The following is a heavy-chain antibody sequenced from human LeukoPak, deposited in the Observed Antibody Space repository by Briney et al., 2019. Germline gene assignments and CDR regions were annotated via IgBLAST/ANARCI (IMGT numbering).Heavy chain of an antibody. V-gene: IGHV1-2*02. CDR2: INPNSGGT. Sequence: ASVKVSCKASGYTFTGYYIHWVRQAPGQGLEWMGWINPNSGGTNYAQKFQGRVTMTRDTSISTAYMELSRLRSDDTAVYYCARVRDGYNDAYDIWGQGTMVTVSS. CDR1: GYTFTGYY. J-gene: IGHJ3*02. D-gene: IGHD5-24*01. CDR3: ARVRDGYNDAYDI.